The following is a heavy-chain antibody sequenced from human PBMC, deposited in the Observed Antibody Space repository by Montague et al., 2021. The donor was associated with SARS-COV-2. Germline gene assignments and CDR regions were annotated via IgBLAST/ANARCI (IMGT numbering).Heavy chain of an antibody. CDR2: INHSGST. J-gene: IGHJ3*02. CDR3: ARGPVTIFGILMMLPAAGALDS. D-gene: IGHD3-3*01. Sequence: SETLSLTCAVYGGSFNNYYWSWIRQPPGKGLEWIGEINHSGSTNYNPSLKSRLTISVDTSKNQFSLKLNSVSAADTAVYYCARGPVTIFGILMMLPAAGALDSWGQGTKVTVSS. V-gene: IGHV4-34*01. CDR1: GGSFNNYY.